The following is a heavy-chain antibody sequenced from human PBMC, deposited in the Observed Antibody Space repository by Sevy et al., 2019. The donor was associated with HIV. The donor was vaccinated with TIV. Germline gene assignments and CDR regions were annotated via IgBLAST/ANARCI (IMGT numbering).Heavy chain of an antibody. CDR2: ISGSGGST. J-gene: IGHJ4*02. D-gene: IGHD3-10*01. CDR1: GFTFSSYA. V-gene: IGHV3-23*01. Sequence: GGSLRLSCAASGFTFSSYAMSWVRQAPGKGLEWVSAISGSGGSTYYADSVKGRFTISRDNYKNKLYLQMNSLRVEDTAVYDCAREAAPPRGPYGSGSYYNHFDYWGQGTLVTVSS. CDR3: AREAAPPRGPYGSGSYYNHFDY.